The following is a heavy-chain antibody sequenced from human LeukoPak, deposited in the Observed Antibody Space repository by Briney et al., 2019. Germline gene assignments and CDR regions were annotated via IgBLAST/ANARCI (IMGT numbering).Heavy chain of an antibody. V-gene: IGHV3-30-3*01. CDR3: ARAKWSTAAAPMDV. Sequence: GRSLRLSCAAPGFTFSSYAMHWVRQAPGKGLEWVAVISYDGSNKYYADSVKGRFTISRDNSKNTLYLQMNSLRAEDTAVYYCARAKWSTAAAPMDVWGQGTTVTVSS. CDR1: GFTFSSYA. CDR2: ISYDGSNK. D-gene: IGHD6-13*01. J-gene: IGHJ6*02.